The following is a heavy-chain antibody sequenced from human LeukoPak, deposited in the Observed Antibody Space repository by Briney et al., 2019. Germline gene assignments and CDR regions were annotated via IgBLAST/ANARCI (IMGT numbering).Heavy chain of an antibody. CDR3: ARDWVESDSSSSFDY. CDR1: GYSISSGYY. D-gene: IGHD6-6*01. J-gene: IGHJ4*02. Sequence: SETLSLTCAVSGYSISSGYYWGWIRQPPGKGLEWIGSIYHSGSTYYNPSLKSRVTISVDTSKNQLSLKLSSVTAADTAVYYCARDWVESDSSSSFDYWGQGTLVTVSS. V-gene: IGHV4-38-2*02. CDR2: IYHSGST.